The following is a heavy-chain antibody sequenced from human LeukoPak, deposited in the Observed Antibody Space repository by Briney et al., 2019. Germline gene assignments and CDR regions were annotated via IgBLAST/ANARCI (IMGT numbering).Heavy chain of an antibody. Sequence: GGSLRLSCAASGFTFSSYAMSWVRHAPGKGLEWGSAISGRGGSTYYADSVKGRFTIYRENYKDTLYLQMNSLRAEDTPVYYWAKSTYYDFWSGYQYYMDVWGKATTVTVSS. CDR3: AKSTYYDFWSGYQYYMDV. CDR1: GFTFSSYA. V-gene: IGHV3-23*01. D-gene: IGHD3-3*01. CDR2: ISGRGGST. J-gene: IGHJ6*03.